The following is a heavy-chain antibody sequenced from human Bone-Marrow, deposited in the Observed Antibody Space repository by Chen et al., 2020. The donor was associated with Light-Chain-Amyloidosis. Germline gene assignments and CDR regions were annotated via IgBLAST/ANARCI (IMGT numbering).Heavy chain of an antibody. V-gene: IGHV3-23*04. CDR1: GFSFSSYA. CDR2: ISGSGGSR. Sequence: EVQLVESGGGLVQPGGSLRLSCAASGFSFSSYAMSWVRQAPGKGLEWVSTISGSGGSRYYGDSVKGRLTSSRDNSKNARFLQMNSLRAEDTAVYYCAKDISYDDILPGYPADAFDIWGQGTMVTVSS. D-gene: IGHD3-9*01. J-gene: IGHJ3*02. CDR3: AKDISYDDILPGYPADAFDI.